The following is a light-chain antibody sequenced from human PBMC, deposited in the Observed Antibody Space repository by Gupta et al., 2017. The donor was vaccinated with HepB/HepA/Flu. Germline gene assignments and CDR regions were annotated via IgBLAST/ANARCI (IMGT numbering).Light chain of an antibody. CDR1: RSHVCAYNS. CDR2: DGN. Sequence: HSALPQPASVSGSPGPPITISCTGTRSHVCAYNSVSWSQPHPGKAPKLIFYDGNRRPAGVAGRFSGSKAGNTASLRISALKGEDEADYYCNACTTSRNLVFGGGTKVTVL. J-gene: IGLJ2*01. V-gene: IGLV2-14*03. CDR3: NACTTSRNLV.